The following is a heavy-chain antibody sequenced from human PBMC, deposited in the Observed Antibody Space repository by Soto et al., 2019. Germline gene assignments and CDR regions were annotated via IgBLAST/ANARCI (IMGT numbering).Heavy chain of an antibody. CDR3: ARGGLLPDY. CDR2: ISHSGST. Sequence: QLQLQESGSGLVKPSQTLSLTCAVSGGSISSGSYSWSWIRQPPGKGLEWIGYISHSGSTYYNPLIKSRVNRSVDRSKNQFSLRLSSVTAADTAVYYCARGGLLPDYWGQGTLVTVSS. CDR1: GGSISSGSYS. J-gene: IGHJ4*02. D-gene: IGHD6-19*01. V-gene: IGHV4-30-2*01.